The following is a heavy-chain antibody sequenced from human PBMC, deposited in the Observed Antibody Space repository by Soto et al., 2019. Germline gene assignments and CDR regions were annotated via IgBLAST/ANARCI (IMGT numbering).Heavy chain of an antibody. CDR2: INAGNGNT. CDR1: GYTFTSYA. J-gene: IGHJ4*02. V-gene: IGHV1-3*01. D-gene: IGHD3-3*01. Sequence: ASVKVSCKASGYTFTSYAMHWVRQAPGQRLEWMGWINAGNGNTKYSQKFQGRVTITRDTSASTAYMELSSLRSEDTAVYYCARDSYYDFWSDKSRYFDYWGQGTLVTVS. CDR3: ARDSYYDFWSDKSRYFDY.